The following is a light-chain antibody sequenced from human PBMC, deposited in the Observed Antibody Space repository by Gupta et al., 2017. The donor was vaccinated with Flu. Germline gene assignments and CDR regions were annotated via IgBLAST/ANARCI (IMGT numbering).Light chain of an antibody. J-gene: IGLJ3*02. V-gene: IGLV6-57*03. Sequence: TISCTRNSVSIGRNYVKWCQQRPGSAPTTVIYDHDQRHSGGTERFSASIDRSSNSASLTITGLQKEDEADYYCQSFDSSDRTWVFGGGTRLTVL. CDR3: QSFDSSDRTWV. CDR1: SVSIGRNY. CDR2: DHD.